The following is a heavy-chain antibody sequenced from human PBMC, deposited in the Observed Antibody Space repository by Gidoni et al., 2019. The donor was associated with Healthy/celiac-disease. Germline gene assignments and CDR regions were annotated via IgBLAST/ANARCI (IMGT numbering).Heavy chain of an antibody. CDR1: GGPICSYY. CDR3: ARLRGDIVVVPAAISYYGMDV. J-gene: IGHJ6*02. D-gene: IGHD2-2*01. CDR2: IYYSGST. Sequence: QVQLQESGPGLVKPSETLSLTCPVSGGPICSYYWSWIRQPPGKGLEWIGYIYYSGSTNYNPSLKSQVTISVDTSKNQFSLKLSSVTAADTAVYYCARLRGDIVVVPAAISYYGMDVWGQGTTVTVSS. V-gene: IGHV4-59*08.